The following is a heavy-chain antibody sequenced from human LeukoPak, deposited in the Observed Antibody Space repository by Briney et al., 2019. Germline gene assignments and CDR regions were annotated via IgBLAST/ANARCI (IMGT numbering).Heavy chain of an antibody. CDR2: IIPIFGTA. CDR1: GGTFSIYA. Sequence: GASVTVSSTASGGTFSIYAISWVRQAPGQGLEWMGGIIPIFGTANYAQKFQGRVTITADESTSTAYMELSSLRSEDTAVYYCARDSSWFDPWGQGTLVTVSS. V-gene: IGHV1-69*13. CDR3: ARDSSWFDP. J-gene: IGHJ5*02.